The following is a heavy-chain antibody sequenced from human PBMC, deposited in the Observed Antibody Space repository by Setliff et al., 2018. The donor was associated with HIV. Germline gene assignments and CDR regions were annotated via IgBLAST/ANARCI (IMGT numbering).Heavy chain of an antibody. CDR1: GYTFSNYC. CDR2: IDPSNSNT. CDR3: ARLKSPTPYYYYGMDV. V-gene: IGHV5-10-1*01. Sequence: GESLKISCKDSGYTFSNYCIAWVRQMPGKGLEWMGRIDPSNSNTNYSPSFQGHVTISADKSISTAYLQWSSLKASDTAMYYCARLKSPTPYYYYGMDVWGQGTTVTVSS. D-gene: IGHD4-4*01. J-gene: IGHJ6*02.